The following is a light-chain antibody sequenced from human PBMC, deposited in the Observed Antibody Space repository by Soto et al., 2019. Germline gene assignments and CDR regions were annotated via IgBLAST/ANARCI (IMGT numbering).Light chain of an antibody. J-gene: IGLJ3*02. CDR2: RNN. CDR3: AAWDVTLSAV. V-gene: IGLV1-47*01. CDR1: NSNIGSKD. Sequence: QTVVTQPPSASGTPGQRVTISCSGSNSNIGSKDVYWYQQFPGMAPKLLIYRNNQRPSGVPARFSGSKAGTSASLAISGLRSEDEAHYYCAAWDVTLSAVFGGGTQLTVL.